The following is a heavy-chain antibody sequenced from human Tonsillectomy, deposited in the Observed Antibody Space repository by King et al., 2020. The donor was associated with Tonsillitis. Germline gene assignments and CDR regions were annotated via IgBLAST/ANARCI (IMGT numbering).Heavy chain of an antibody. CDR2: INHSGGT. V-gene: IGHV4-34*01. CDR1: GGSFSGYY. CDR3: ARGGYTYAYRNDAFDI. Sequence: VQLQQWGAGLLKPSETLSLTCAVYGGSFSGYYWSWIRQSPGKGLEWIGEINHSGGTTYKPPPKSRVTISVDTSKNNFSLKQSSVTAADTAVYYCARGGYTYAYRNDAFDIWGQGTMVTVSS. J-gene: IGHJ3*02. D-gene: IGHD3-16*01.